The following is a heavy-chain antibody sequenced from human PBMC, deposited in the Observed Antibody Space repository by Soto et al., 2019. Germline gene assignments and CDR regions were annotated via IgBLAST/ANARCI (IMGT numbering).Heavy chain of an antibody. V-gene: IGHV3-74*01. CDR3: ARDRIAGSGSCDN. Sequence: PVGSLRLSCAASWFTFNNYWMHWVRQAPGKGLVWVSRIKTDGSSPNYADSVEGRFTISSDNAKNTLYLQMNSLRVEDTAVYYCARDRIAGSGSCDNWGQGTLVTAPQ. CDR1: WFTFNNYW. D-gene: IGHD3-10*01. CDR2: IKTDGSSP. J-gene: IGHJ4*02.